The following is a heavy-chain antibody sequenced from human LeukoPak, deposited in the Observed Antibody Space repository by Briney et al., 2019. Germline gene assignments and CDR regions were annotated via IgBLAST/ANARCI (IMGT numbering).Heavy chain of an antibody. CDR1: GFTFSSYA. Sequence: GGSPRLSCAASGFTFSSYAMHWVRQAPGKGLEWVAVISYDGSNKYYADSVKGRFTISRDNSKNTLYLQMNSLRAEDTAVYYCARDVYVGGQWLPFDYWGQGTLVTVSS. CDR2: ISYDGSNK. CDR3: ARDVYVGGQWLPFDY. J-gene: IGHJ4*02. D-gene: IGHD6-19*01. V-gene: IGHV3-30-3*01.